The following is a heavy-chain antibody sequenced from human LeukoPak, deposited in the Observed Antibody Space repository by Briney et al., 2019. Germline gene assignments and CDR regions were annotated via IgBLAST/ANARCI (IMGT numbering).Heavy chain of an antibody. J-gene: IGHJ5*02. Sequence: SETLSLACTVSGGSISSYYWSWIRQPPGKGLEWIGYIYYSGSTNYNPSLKSRVTISVDTSKNQFSLKLSSVTAADTAVYYCARLIDYDILTGSGNWFDPWGQGTLVTVSS. CDR1: GGSISSYY. CDR3: ARLIDYDILTGSGNWFDP. V-gene: IGHV4-59*08. CDR2: IYYSGST. D-gene: IGHD3-9*01.